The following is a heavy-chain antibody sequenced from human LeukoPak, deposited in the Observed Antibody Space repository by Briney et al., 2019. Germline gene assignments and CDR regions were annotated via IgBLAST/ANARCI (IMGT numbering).Heavy chain of an antibody. CDR3: ARDAAYFDSSGYYPDPLDY. CDR1: GFSFSAYN. J-gene: IGHJ4*02. D-gene: IGHD3-22*01. Sequence: GGSLRLSCAASGFSFSAYNINWVRQAPGKGLEWVSCISPSGDHRYYADSVRGRFTISRDNAKDSVYLQMNSLRAEDTAVYYCARDAAYFDSSGYYPDPLDYWGQGTLVSVSS. CDR2: ISPSGDHR. V-gene: IGHV3-21*01.